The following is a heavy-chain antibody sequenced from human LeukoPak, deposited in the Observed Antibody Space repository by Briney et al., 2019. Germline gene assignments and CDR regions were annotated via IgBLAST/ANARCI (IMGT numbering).Heavy chain of an antibody. Sequence: VASVKVSCKASGYTFTGSYIHWVREAPGQGLEWMGWINPNSGGTNYAQKFQGRVTMTRDTSISTAYMELSRLRSDDTAAYYCASVSREGYYYYYYMDVWGKGTTVTVSS. V-gene: IGHV1-2*02. J-gene: IGHJ6*03. CDR1: GYTFTGSY. CDR3: ASVSREGYYYYYYMDV. D-gene: IGHD1-26*01. CDR2: INPNSGGT.